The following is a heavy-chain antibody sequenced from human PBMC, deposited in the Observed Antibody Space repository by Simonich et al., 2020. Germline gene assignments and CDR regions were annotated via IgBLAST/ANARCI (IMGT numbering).Heavy chain of an antibody. V-gene: IGHV1-2*02. CDR3: ARVRFEAFDI. Sequence: QVQLVQSGAEVKKPGASVKVSFKASGYTFTGYYMHWVRQAPGQGLELSGWINPNSGGTTYAQKFQGRVTMNRDTSISTAYMELSRLRSDDTAVYYCARVRFEAFDIWGQGTMVTVSS. CDR2: INPNSGGT. CDR1: GYTFTGYY. J-gene: IGHJ3*02.